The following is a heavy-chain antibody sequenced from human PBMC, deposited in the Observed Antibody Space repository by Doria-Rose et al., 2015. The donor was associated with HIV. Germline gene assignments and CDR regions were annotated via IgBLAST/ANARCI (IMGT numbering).Heavy chain of an antibody. V-gene: IGHV4-31*03. CDR2: TYYTGTS. CDR1: GASVSSRGYY. Sequence: QVQLQESGPGLVKPSETLSLTCSVSGASVSSRGYYWNWIRQVPGKGLESLGYTYYTGTSDYSPSLKSRLNMAVDTSKNQFSLKLSFVTAADTAVYYCARMGSYRELDYWGQGALVIVSA. CDR3: ARMGSYRELDY. D-gene: IGHD3-3*01. J-gene: IGHJ4*02.